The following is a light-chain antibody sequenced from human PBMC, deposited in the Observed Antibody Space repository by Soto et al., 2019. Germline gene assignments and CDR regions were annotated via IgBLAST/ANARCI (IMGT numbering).Light chain of an antibody. CDR3: SSYTTSNTRQIA. CDR1: SSDVGGYNY. Sequence: QSVLTQAASGSGAAGESISISCTGTSSDVGGYNYVSWYQQHPGKAPKSMIYDVSNRPSGVSNRFSGSKSGNTASLTISGLQAEDVADYYCSSYTTSNTRQIAFGTGTKVTVL. V-gene: IGLV2-14*01. CDR2: DVS. J-gene: IGLJ1*01.